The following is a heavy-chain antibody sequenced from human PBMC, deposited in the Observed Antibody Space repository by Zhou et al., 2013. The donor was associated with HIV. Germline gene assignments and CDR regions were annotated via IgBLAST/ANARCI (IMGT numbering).Heavy chain of an antibody. Sequence: QVQLQQWGAGLLKPSETLSLTCAVYGGSFSDYYWSWIRQPPGKGLEWIGEINHSGSTNYNPSLKSRVTISVDTSKNQFSLKLSSVTAADTAVYYCATDSDVWYRYDYWGRESWSPSPQ. CDR1: GGSFSDYY. CDR3: ATDSDVWYRYDY. D-gene: IGHD6-13*01. CDR2: INHSGST. J-gene: IGHJ4*02. V-gene: IGHV4-34*01.